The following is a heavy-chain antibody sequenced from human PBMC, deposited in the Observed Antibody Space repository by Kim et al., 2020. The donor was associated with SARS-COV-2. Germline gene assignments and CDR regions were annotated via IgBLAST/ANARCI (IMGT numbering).Heavy chain of an antibody. V-gene: IGHV5-10-1*01. CDR2: IDPSDSYT. J-gene: IGHJ4*02. CDR1: GYSFTSYW. D-gene: IGHD6-13*01. CDR3: ARRTGYSSSWYEGDFDY. Sequence: GESLKISCKGSGYSFTSYWISWVRQMPGKGLEWMGRIDPSDSYTNYSPSFQGHVTISADKSISTAYLQWSSLKASDTAMYYCARRTGYSSSWYEGDFDYWGQGTLVTVSS.